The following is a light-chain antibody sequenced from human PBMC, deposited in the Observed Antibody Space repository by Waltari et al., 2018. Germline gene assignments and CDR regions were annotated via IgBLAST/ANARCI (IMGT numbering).Light chain of an antibody. CDR1: LSVLYSSNNKNY. CDR2: WAS. J-gene: IGKJ5*01. V-gene: IGKV4-1*01. CDR3: QQYYSTPIT. Sequence: DIVMTQSTDSLAVSLGERATINCKSSLSVLYSSNNKNYLAWYQQKPGQPPKLLIYWASTRESGVPDRFSGSGSGTDFTLTISSLQAEDVAVYYCQQYYSTPITFGQGTRLEIK.